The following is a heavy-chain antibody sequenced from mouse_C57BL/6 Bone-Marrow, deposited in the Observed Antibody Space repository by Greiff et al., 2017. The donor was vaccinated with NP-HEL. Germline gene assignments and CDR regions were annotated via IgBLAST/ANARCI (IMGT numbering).Heavy chain of an antibody. CDR2: IYPRSGNT. Sequence: VQLQQSGAELARPGASVKLSCKASGYTFTSYGISWVKQRTGQGLEWIGEIYPRSGNTYYNEKFKGKATLTADKSSSTAYMELRSLTPEDSAVYYCARNPLNWAWFAYWGQGTLVTVSA. V-gene: IGHV1-81*01. CDR3: ARNPLNWAWFAY. CDR1: GYTFTSYG. D-gene: IGHD4-1*01. J-gene: IGHJ3*01.